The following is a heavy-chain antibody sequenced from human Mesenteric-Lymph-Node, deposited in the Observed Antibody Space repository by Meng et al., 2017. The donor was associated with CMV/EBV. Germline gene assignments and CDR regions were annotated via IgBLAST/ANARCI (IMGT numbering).Heavy chain of an antibody. J-gene: IGHJ6*02. Sequence: GSLRLSCTVSGGSVNSGHNYWSWIRQPPGKGLEWIGYISYSGSTNYNPSLKSRVTISVDTSKNQFSLNLSSVTAADTAVYYCAREDSNYAGYYYYGMDVWGQGTTVTVSS. CDR3: AREDSNYAGYYYYGMDV. V-gene: IGHV4-61*01. D-gene: IGHD4-11*01. CDR2: ISYSGST. CDR1: GGSVNSGHNY.